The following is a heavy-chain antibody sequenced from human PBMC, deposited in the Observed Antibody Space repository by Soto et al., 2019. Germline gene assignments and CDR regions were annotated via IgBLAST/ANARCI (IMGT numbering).Heavy chain of an antibody. CDR2: ISISGGTI. V-gene: IGHV3-11*01. J-gene: IGHJ4*02. CDR3: ARERARVFDS. CDR1: VFTFSDYY. Sequence: GSLRLSCAASVFTFSDYYMSWIRQAPGKGLEWLSYISISGGTIYYADSVKGRFSISRDNAKNSLYLQLSSLRAEDTAVYFCARERARVFDSWGQGTLVTVSS.